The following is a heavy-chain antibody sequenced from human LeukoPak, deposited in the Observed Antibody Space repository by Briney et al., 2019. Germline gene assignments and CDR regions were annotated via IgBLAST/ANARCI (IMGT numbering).Heavy chain of an antibody. CDR3: TTEGGVFGVVITNHFDY. J-gene: IGHJ4*02. V-gene: IGHV3-15*01. CDR2: IKSNIDGETT. CDR1: GFTFSNAW. D-gene: IGHD3-3*01. Sequence: GGSLRLSCAASGFTFSNAWMSWVRQAPGKGLERVGRIKSNIDGETTDYAAPVKGRFTISRDDSKNTLYLQMNNLKTEDTAVYYCTTEGGVFGVVITNHFDYWGQGTLVTVSS.